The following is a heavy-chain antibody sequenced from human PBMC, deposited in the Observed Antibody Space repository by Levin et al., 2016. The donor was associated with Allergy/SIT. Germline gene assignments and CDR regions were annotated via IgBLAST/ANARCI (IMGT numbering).Heavy chain of an antibody. CDR3: AREKPFGVGMHNWFDP. J-gene: IGHJ5*02. V-gene: IGHV4-59*01. Sequence: WIRQPPGKGLEWIGYIYYSGSTNYNPSLKSRVTISVDTSKNQFSLKLSSVTAADTAVYYCAREKPFGVGMHNWFDPWGQGTLVTVSS. D-gene: IGHD3-3*01. CDR2: IYYSGST.